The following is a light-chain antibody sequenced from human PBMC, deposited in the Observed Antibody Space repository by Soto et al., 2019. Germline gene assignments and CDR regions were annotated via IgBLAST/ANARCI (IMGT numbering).Light chain of an antibody. V-gene: IGLV2-14*03. J-gene: IGLJ2*01. CDR1: SSDVGAYNY. CDR3: SSYTSSSARVL. Sequence: QSALTQPASVSGSPGQSITISCSGTSSDVGAYNYVSWYQQHPGKAPKLMIYDVSSRPSGVSNRFSGSKSGNTASLTISGLQAEDEADYYCSSYTSSSARVLFGGGTKLTVL. CDR2: DVS.